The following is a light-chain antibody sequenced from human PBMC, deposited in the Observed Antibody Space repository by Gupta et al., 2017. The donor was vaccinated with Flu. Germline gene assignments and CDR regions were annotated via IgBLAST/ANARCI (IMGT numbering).Light chain of an antibody. CDR1: SRDVGRYTC. V-gene: IGLV2-14*01. CDR3: SSYTIIITIV. CDR2: ELS. J-gene: IGLJ1*01. Sequence: SIPTSCTGTSRDVGRYTCHSWYQKSSSNAPILIIYELSTRAVFCSHRLSGSQADNTASLTSSGLQAEDEDDYYCSSYTIIITIVFGFGTKFTVL.